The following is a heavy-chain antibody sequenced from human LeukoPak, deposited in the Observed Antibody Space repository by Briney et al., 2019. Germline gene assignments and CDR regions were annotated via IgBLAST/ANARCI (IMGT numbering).Heavy chain of an antibody. D-gene: IGHD3-10*01. J-gene: IGHJ6*02. CDR1: GGSVSSYY. Sequence: SETLSLTCTVSGGSVSSYYWSWIRQPAGKGLEWIGRISASGSTNYAPSLRSRVTMSVDTSTNQFSLKLSSVTAADTAVYYCARGRRARITMVRGAPDYYYYGMDVWGHGTTVTVSS. CDR3: ARGRRARITMVRGAPDYYYYGMDV. CDR2: ISASGST. V-gene: IGHV4-4*07.